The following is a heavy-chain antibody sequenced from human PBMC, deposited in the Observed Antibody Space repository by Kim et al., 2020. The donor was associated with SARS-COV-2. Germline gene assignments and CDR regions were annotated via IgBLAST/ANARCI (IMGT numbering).Heavy chain of an antibody. Sequence: SVKVSCKASGGTFSSYAISWVRQAPGQGLEWMGGIIPIFGTANYAQKFLGRVTITADESTSTAYMELSSLRSEDTAVYYCARDIPHYYGSGYDAFDIWGQGTMVTVSS. CDR1: GGTFSSYA. CDR3: ARDIPHYYGSGYDAFDI. V-gene: IGHV1-69*13. J-gene: IGHJ3*02. D-gene: IGHD3-10*01. CDR2: IIPIFGTA.